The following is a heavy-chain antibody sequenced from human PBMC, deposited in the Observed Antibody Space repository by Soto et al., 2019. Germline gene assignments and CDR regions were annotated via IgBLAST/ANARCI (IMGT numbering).Heavy chain of an antibody. CDR2: IIPIFGTA. D-gene: IGHD4-4*01. V-gene: IGHV1-69*06. J-gene: IGHJ4*02. Sequence: GASVKVSCKASGGTFSSYAISWVRQAPGQGLEWMGGIIPIFGTANYAQKFQGRVTITADKSTSTAYMELSSLRSEDTAVYYCARDRVYSSLFDYWGQGTLVTVSS. CDR1: GGTFSSYA. CDR3: ARDRVYSSLFDY.